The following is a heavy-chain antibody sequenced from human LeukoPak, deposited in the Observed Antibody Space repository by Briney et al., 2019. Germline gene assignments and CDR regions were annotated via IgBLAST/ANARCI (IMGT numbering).Heavy chain of an antibody. CDR3: ARDRGKQPLGY. CDR2: IYYSGRT. CDR1: GGSISSYY. V-gene: IGHV4-59*01. J-gene: IGHJ4*02. Sequence: PSETLSLTCTVSGGSISSYYWSWIRQPPGKGLEWIGYIYYSGRTNYNPSLKSRVTISVDTSKNQFSLKLSSVTAAETAVYYCARDRGKQPLGYWGQGTLVTVSS. D-gene: IGHD3-10*01.